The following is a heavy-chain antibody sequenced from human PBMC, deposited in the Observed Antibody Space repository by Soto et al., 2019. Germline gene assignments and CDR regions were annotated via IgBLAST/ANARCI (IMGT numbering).Heavy chain of an antibody. V-gene: IGHV6-1*01. CDR1: GDSVSSNSAA. Sequence: SQTLSLTCAISGDSVSSNSAAWNWIRQSPSRGLEWLGRTYYRSKWYNDYAVSVKSRITINPDTSKNQFSLQLNSVTPEDTAVYYCARDLRIFGPTPPPIYSSSWYYFDYWGQGTLVTVSS. CDR2: TYYRSKWYN. D-gene: IGHD6-13*01. CDR3: ARDLRIFGPTPPPIYSSSWYYFDY. J-gene: IGHJ4*02.